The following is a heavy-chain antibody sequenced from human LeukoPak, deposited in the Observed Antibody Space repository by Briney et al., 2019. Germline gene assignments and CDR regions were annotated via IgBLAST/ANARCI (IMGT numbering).Heavy chain of an antibody. CDR3: TTVQMWLAQALGY. J-gene: IGHJ4*02. CDR2: ISGSGGNA. CDR1: GFTFSTYA. D-gene: IGHD6-19*01. Sequence: PGGSLRLSCAASGFTFSTYAMSWVRQAPGRGLEWVSSISGSGGNADNADSVKGRFTISRDNSKNTLYLQMNSLRAEDTAVYYCTTVQMWLAQALGYWGQGSLVTVSS. V-gene: IGHV3-23*01.